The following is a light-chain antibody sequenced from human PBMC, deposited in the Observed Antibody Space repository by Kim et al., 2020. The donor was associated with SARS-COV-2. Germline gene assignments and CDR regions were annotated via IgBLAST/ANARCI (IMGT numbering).Light chain of an antibody. Sequence: LSPGERATLSCRASHSIGNSLAWYQQKPGQTPSLLIHDASNGATDIPARFSGSGSGTDFTLTISSLEPEDFAVYFCQQRSSWPPTFGQGTRLEIK. J-gene: IGKJ5*01. CDR2: DAS. CDR3: QQRSSWPPT. CDR1: HSIGNS. V-gene: IGKV3-11*01.